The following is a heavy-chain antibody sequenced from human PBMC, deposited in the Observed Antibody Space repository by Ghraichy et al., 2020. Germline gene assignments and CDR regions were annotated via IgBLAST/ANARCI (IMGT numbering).Heavy chain of an antibody. CDR2: MTDNGGQK. CDR1: GFTLSASW. D-gene: IGHD4-11*01. Sequence: GGSLRLSCAASGFTLSASWMAWVRQAPGKGLEWVASMTDNGGQKYYMDSTQGRFTISRDNAKNSLYLEMNSLRAEDTAVYFCSRDGGPHSHSDWGQGTLVTVSS. J-gene: IGHJ4*02. CDR3: SRDGGPHSHSD. V-gene: IGHV3-7*03.